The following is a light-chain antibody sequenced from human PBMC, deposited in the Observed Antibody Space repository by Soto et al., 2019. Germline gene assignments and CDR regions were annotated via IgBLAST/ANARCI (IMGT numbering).Light chain of an antibody. V-gene: IGKV1-39*01. CDR3: QHGYSIVSFT. CDR2: GAS. CDR1: QSISNY. J-gene: IGKJ3*01. Sequence: DIQMTQSPSSLSASVGDRVTITCRASQSISNYLNWYQQKPGKAPKLLIYGASTLQSGVPSRFSGSGSGTYFTLTISSLQPEDFATYYCQHGYSIVSFTFGPGTKVDIK.